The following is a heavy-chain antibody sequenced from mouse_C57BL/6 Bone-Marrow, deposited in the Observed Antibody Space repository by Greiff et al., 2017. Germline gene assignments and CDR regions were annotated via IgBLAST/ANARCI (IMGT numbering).Heavy chain of an antibody. J-gene: IGHJ2*01. V-gene: IGHV1-81*01. CDR3: AREMITQYYFDY. CDR2: IYPRSGNT. CDR1: GHTFTSYG. Sequence: VQLQQSGAELARPGASVKLSCKASGHTFTSYGISWVKQRTGQGLEWIGEIYPRSGNTYYNEKFKGKATLTADKSSSTAYMELRSLTSEDSAVYFCAREMITQYYFDYWGQGTTLTVSS. D-gene: IGHD2-4*01.